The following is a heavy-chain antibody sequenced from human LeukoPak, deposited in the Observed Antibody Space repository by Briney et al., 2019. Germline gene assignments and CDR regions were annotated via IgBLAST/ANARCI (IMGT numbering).Heavy chain of an antibody. Sequence: ASVKVSCKASGGTFNNYAINWVRQAPGQGLEWMGGIFPLFETTNYAQGFQGRVTITADDSTSTAYMELNSLTTEDTAVYYCARGRESHGHYFHFWGQGTWSPSPQ. CDR2: IFPLFETT. CDR1: GGTFNNYA. CDR3: ARGRESHGHYFHF. J-gene: IGHJ4*02. D-gene: IGHD1-26*01. V-gene: IGHV1-69*13.